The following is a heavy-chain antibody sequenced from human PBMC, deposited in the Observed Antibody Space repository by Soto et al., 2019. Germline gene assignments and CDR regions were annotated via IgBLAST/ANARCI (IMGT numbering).Heavy chain of an antibody. D-gene: IGHD6-13*01. Sequence: GASVKVSCKASGYTFTSYGISWVRQAPGQGLEWMGWISAYNGNTNYAQKLQGRVTMTTDTSTSTAYMELRSLRSDDTAVYYCASNLYSSSWYGFGYWGHGTLVTVSS. CDR2: ISAYNGNT. CDR3: ASNLYSSSWYGFGY. CDR1: GYTFTSYG. J-gene: IGHJ4*01. V-gene: IGHV1-18*04.